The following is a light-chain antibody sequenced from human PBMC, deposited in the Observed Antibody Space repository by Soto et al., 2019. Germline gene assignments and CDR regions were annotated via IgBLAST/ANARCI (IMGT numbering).Light chain of an antibody. J-gene: IGLJ1*01. CDR3: AAWDDSLNGPV. V-gene: IGLV1-44*01. CDR2: SNN. Sequence: QSALTQPPSASGTPGQRVSISCSGSSSNIGSNSVNWYQQLPGTAPKLLIYSNNQWPSGVPDRISGSKSGTSASLAISGLQSEDEADYYCAAWDDSLNGPVFGTGTKVTVL. CDR1: SSNIGSNS.